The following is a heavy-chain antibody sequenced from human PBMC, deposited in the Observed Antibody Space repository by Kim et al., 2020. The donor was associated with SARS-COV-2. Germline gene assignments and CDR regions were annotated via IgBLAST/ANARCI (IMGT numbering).Heavy chain of an antibody. CDR1: GFTFDDYA. J-gene: IGHJ4*01. CDR2: ISWNSGSI. CDR3: AKETYYYDSSGYLQPDY. Sequence: GGSLRLSCAASGFTFDDYAMHWVRQAPGKGLEWVSGISWNSGSIGYADSVKGRFTISRDNAKNSLYLQMNSLRAEDTALYYCAKETYYYDSSGYLQPDY. D-gene: IGHD3-22*01. V-gene: IGHV3-9*01.